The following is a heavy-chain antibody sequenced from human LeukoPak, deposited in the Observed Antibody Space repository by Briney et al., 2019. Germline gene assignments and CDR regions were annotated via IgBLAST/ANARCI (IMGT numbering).Heavy chain of an antibody. D-gene: IGHD2-15*01. CDR2: IKCDGSEK. V-gene: IGHV3-52*01. CDR3: VRDLSLYCSGGSCYSLNY. CDR1: GFTFSSSW. Sequence: GGSLRLSCAASGFTFSSSWMHWVCQAPEKGLEWVADIKCDGSEKYYVDSVKGRLTISRDNAKNSLYLQVNSLRAEDMTVYYCVRDLSLYCSGGSCYSLNYWGQGTLVTVSS. J-gene: IGHJ4*02.